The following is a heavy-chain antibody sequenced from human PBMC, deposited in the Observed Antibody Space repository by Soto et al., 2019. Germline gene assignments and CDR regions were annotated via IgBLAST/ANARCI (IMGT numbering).Heavy chain of an antibody. CDR3: AQDPYSYDSRGYSVFDQ. V-gene: IGHV3-30*18. J-gene: IGHJ4*02. CDR1: GFTFSSYG. D-gene: IGHD3-22*01. CDR2: ISYDGSNT. Sequence: GGSLRLSCAASGFTFSSYGMHWVRQAPGKELEWVTVISYDGSNTHYTDSVKGRFTISRDNSKNTVYLQMNSLRAEDTAVYYCAQDPYSYDSRGYSVFDQWGQGPLLTVSS.